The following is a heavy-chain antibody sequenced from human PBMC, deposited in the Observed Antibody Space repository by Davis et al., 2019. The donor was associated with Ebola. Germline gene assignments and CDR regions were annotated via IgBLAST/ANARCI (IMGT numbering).Heavy chain of an antibody. CDR2: IKQDGSEK. V-gene: IGHV3-7*01. CDR1: GFTFSSYW. J-gene: IGHJ6*04. Sequence: GESLKISCAASGFTFSSYWMSWARQAPGKGLEWVANIKQDGSEKYYVDSVKGRFTISRDNAKNSLYLQMNSLRAEDTAVYYCARDTYYYGSGSYNYYYYYGMDVWGKGTTVTVSS. CDR3: ARDTYYYGSGSYNYYYYYGMDV. D-gene: IGHD3-10*01.